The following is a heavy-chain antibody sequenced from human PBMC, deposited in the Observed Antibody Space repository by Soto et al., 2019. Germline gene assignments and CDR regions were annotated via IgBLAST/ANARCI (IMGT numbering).Heavy chain of an antibody. Sequence: QVQLQESGPGQVKPSETLSLTCTVSGGSVSSGFYYWNWIRQPPGKGLEWIGYIYYNGNTNYNPAITSRFAISADMSKNQFSLTLTYVTAADTAVYYCARRTLTTGLNDYLGQGTLVTVSS. CDR3: ARRTLTTGLNDY. D-gene: IGHD4-17*01. V-gene: IGHV4-61*01. J-gene: IGHJ4*02. CDR1: GGSVSSGFYY. CDR2: IYYNGNT.